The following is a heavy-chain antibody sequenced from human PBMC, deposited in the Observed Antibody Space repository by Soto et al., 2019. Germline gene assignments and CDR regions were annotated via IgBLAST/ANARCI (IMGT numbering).Heavy chain of an antibody. CDR3: TKEKTIAVAGTPFDY. D-gene: IGHD6-19*01. V-gene: IGHV3-30*18. CDR2: ISSDGSNK. J-gene: IGHJ4*02. Sequence: QVQLVESGGGVVQPGRSLRLSCAASGFTFSSYGMHWVRQAPGKGLEWVAVISSDGSNKYYADSVKGRFTISRDNSKSTLDLQMNSLRAEDTAVYCCTKEKTIAVAGTPFDYWGQGTLVTVSS. CDR1: GFTFSSYG.